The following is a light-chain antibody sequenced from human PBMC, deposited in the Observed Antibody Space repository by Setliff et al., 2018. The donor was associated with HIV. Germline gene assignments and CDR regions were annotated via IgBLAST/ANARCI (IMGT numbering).Light chain of an antibody. V-gene: IGLV2-11*01. CDR3: CSYAGSYTYI. CDR2: DVT. J-gene: IGLJ1*01. Sequence: QSALPQPASVSGSPGQSITTACTGTSTDLGRYNYVSWYQQHPGKAPKLMIYDVTKRPSGVPDRFSGSKSGNTASLTISGLQAEDEADYYCCSYAGSYTYIFGSGTKVTVL. CDR1: STDLGRYNY.